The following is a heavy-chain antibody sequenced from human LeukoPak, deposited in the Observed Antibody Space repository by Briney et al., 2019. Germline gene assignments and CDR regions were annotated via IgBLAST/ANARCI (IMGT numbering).Heavy chain of an antibody. V-gene: IGHV1-69*04. CDR3: AKDTIFVPRIHPDY. CDR1: GGTFSSYA. J-gene: IGHJ4*02. Sequence: ASVKVSCKASGGTFSSYAISWVRQAPGQGLEWMGRIIPILGIANYAQKFQGRVTITADKSTSTAYMELSSLRAEDTAVYYCAKDTIFVPRIHPDYWGQGTLVTVSS. CDR2: IIPILGIA. D-gene: IGHD3-3*01.